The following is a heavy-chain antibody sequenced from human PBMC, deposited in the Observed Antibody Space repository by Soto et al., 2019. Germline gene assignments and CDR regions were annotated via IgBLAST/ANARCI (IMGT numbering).Heavy chain of an antibody. J-gene: IGHJ6*02. CDR2: INHSGST. CDR1: GGSFSGYY. V-gene: IGHV4-34*01. CDR3: ARSKRDLRYCSSTSCYLGGYYYYGMDV. Sequence: LSLTCAVYGGSFSGYYWSWIRQPPGRGLEWIGEINHSGSTNYNPSLKSRVTISVDTSKNQFSLKLSSVTAADTAVYYCARSKRDLRYCSSTSCYLGGYYYYGMDVWGQGTTVTVSS. D-gene: IGHD2-2*01.